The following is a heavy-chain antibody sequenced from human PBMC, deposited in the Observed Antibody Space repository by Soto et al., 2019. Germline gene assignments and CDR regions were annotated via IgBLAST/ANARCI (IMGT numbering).Heavy chain of an antibody. CDR2: INYSGST. V-gene: IGHV4-59*08. CDR1: GGSISSYY. CDR3: ARFNWYFDL. J-gene: IGHJ2*01. Sequence: QVQLQESGPGLVKPSETLSLTCTVSGGSISSYYWSWIRQPPGKGLEWIGYINYSGSTNYNPSLKSRVTISVDTSKNQFSLKLSSVTAADTVVYYCARFNWYFDLWGRGTLVTVSS.